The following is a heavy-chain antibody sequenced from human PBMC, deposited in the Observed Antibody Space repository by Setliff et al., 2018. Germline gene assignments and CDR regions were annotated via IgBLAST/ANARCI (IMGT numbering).Heavy chain of an antibody. J-gene: IGHJ4*02. CDR1: GFTFSTYW. D-gene: IGHD5-12*01. CDR2: ISTDGSSI. CDR3: TADQRWLQLAFGY. Sequence: PGGSLRLSCVTSGFTFSTYWMHWVRQAPGQGLVWVARISTDGSSITYADSVKGRFTISRDNARNTLYLQMNSLTAEDTAVYYCTADQRWLQLAFGYWGRGILVTVSS. V-gene: IGHV3-74*03.